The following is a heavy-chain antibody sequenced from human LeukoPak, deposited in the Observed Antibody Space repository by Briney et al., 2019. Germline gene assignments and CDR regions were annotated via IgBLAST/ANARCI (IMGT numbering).Heavy chain of an antibody. Sequence: SVKVSCKASGGTFSSYAISWVRQAPGQGLEWMGGIIPIFGTANYAQKFQGRVTITADESTSTAYMELSSLRSEDTAVYYCARGPLYYYGSGSYINWFDPWGQGTLVTVSS. V-gene: IGHV1-69*13. CDR2: IIPIFGTA. CDR1: GGTFSSYA. D-gene: IGHD3-10*01. CDR3: ARGPLYYYGSGSYINWFDP. J-gene: IGHJ5*02.